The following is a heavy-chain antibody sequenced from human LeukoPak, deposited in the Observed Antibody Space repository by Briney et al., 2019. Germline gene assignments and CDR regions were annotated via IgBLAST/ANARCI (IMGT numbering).Heavy chain of an antibody. Sequence: GASVKVSCKASGYTFTSYSISWVRQAPGQGLEWMGWISGYKGNTNYVQKLQGRVTMTTDTSTSTAYMELRSLRSDDTAVYYCARGGAYCGGDCPRGAFDIWGQGTTVTVSS. CDR1: GYTFTSYS. V-gene: IGHV1-18*01. CDR3: ARGGAYCGGDCPRGAFDI. J-gene: IGHJ3*02. CDR2: ISGYKGNT. D-gene: IGHD2-21*02.